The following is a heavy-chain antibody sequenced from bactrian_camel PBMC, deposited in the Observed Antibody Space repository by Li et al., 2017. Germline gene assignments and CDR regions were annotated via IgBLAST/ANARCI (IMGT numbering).Heavy chain of an antibody. CDR3: ATVAQVGVEYFNY. CDR2: INWSDDST. Sequence: DVQLVESGGGLVQPGGSLSLSCTGSGFSFSGYSMSWVRQAPGKGLEWVSTINWSDDSTNYADSVKGQFTISRDNAKNTVYLQMNSLKPEDTDVYYCATVAQVGVEYFNYWGQGTQVTVS. CDR1: GFSFSGYS. J-gene: IGHJ4*01. V-gene: IGHV3S40*01. D-gene: IGHD5*01.